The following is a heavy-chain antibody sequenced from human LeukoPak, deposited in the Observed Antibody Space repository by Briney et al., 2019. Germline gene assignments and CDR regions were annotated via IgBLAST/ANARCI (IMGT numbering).Heavy chain of an antibody. CDR1: GFPFSSYG. J-gene: IGHJ1*01. V-gene: IGHV3-30*18. Sequence: GGSLRLSCAASGFPFSSYGMHWVRQAPGKGLEWVAVPSSDGSRNHYADSVKGRFTISRDNSKNTLYLQMSSLRAEDTAVYYCAKKLSGSYEEGMQQWGQGTLVTVPS. CDR2: PSSDGSRN. D-gene: IGHD1-26*01. CDR3: AKKLSGSYEEGMQQ.